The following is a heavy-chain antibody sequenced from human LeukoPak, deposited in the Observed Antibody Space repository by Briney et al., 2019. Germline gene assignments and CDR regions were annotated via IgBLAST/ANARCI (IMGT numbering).Heavy chain of an antibody. CDR1: GFTFSNYA. CDR3: ARDGDTAAAGYYFDS. V-gene: IGHV3-30-3*01. D-gene: IGHD6-13*01. J-gene: IGHJ4*02. Sequence: HPGGSLRLSCAASGFTFSNYAMHWVRQAPGKGLEWVAVISNDGNDKYNADSVKGRFTISRDNSKSMVYLQTNSLRVEDTAVYYCARDGDTAAAGYYFDSWGQGTLVTVSS. CDR2: ISNDGNDK.